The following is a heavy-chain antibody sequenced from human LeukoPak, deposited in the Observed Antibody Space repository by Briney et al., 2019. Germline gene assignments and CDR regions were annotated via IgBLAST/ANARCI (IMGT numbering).Heavy chain of an antibody. CDR3: ARQYYYDSSGVDP. CDR2: IYYSGST. J-gene: IGHJ5*02. Sequence: KPSETLSLTCTVSGGSISSSSYYWGWIRQPPGKGLEWIGSIYYSGSTYYNPSLKSRVTISVDTSKNQFSLKLSSVTAADTAVYYCARQYYYDSSGVDPWGQGTLVTVSS. V-gene: IGHV4-39*01. CDR1: GGSISSSSYY. D-gene: IGHD3-22*01.